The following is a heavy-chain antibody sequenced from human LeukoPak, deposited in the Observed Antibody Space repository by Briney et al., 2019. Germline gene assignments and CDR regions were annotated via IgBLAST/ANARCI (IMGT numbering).Heavy chain of an antibody. Sequence: PSETLSLTCTVSGGSISSYDWSWIRQPPGKGLEWMGYIYYSGSTNYNTSLKSRVTISVDTSKNQFSLKLSSVTAPDTAVYYCARDGWTYGSGSYSYYYMDVWGKGTTVTISS. V-gene: IGHV4-59*01. D-gene: IGHD3-10*01. CDR3: ARDGWTYGSGSYSYYYMDV. CDR2: IYYSGST. J-gene: IGHJ6*03. CDR1: GGSISSYD.